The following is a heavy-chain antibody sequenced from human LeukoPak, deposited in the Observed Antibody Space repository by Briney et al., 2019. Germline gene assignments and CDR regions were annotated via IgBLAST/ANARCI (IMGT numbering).Heavy chain of an antibody. CDR2: IYYSGST. D-gene: IGHD6-19*01. CDR1: VGSISSYY. CDR3: ARARGAVAIDY. Sequence: SESLSLTCTLSVGSISSYYWSWIRQPPGKGLGWIGYIYYSGSTNYNPSLKSPVTISVDTSKNQFSLKLSSVTAADTAVYYCARARGAVAIDYWGQGTLVTVSS. J-gene: IGHJ4*02. V-gene: IGHV4-59*08.